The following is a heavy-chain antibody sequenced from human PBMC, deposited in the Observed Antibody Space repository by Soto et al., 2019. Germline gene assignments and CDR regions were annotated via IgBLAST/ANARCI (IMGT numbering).Heavy chain of an antibody. Sequence: QVQLVQSGTEVKKPGSSAKVSCKASGGTFSNYVISWVRQAPGQGLEWMGGIIPLFGTTDYAKKFQGRIAITADESTTTVYMDLSSLRFEDTAVYFCEIDVGSEEVSVVWGQGTTVIVSS. J-gene: IGHJ6*02. CDR2: IIPLFGTT. CDR1: GGTFSNYV. D-gene: IGHD1-26*01. V-gene: IGHV1-69*01. CDR3: EIDVGSEEVSVV.